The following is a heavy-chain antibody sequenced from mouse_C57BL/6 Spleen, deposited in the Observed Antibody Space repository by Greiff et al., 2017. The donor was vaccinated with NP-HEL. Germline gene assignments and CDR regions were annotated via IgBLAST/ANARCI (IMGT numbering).Heavy chain of an antibody. CDR2: IYPGSGNT. CDR1: GYTFTDYY. D-gene: IGHD4-1*01. J-gene: IGHJ2*01. Sequence: VKLQESGAELVRPGASVKLSCKASGYTFTDYYINWVKQRPGQGLEWIARIYPGSGNTYYNEKFKGKATLTAEKSSSTAYMQLSSLTSEDSAVYFCAKNWYFDYWGQGTTLTVSS. V-gene: IGHV1-76*01. CDR3: AKNWYFDY.